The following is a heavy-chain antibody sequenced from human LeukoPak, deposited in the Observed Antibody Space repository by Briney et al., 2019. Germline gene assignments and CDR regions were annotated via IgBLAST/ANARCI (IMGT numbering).Heavy chain of an antibody. V-gene: IGHV4-59*11. J-gene: IGHJ6*03. CDR3: ARVGVVGPYYYMDV. D-gene: IGHD1-26*01. Sequence: PSGTLSLTCTVSGGSISSHYWSWIRQPPGKGLGWIGYIYYSGSTNYNPSLKSRVTISVDTSKNQFSLKLSSVTAADTAVYYCARVGVVGPYYYMDVWGKGTTVTVSS. CDR2: IYYSGST. CDR1: GGSISSHY.